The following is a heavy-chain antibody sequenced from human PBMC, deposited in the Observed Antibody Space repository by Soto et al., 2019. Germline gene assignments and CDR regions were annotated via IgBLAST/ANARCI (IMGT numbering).Heavy chain of an antibody. CDR3: AGDRGYYDSSGYYPPGTCGMDV. J-gene: IGHJ6*02. V-gene: IGHV3-30-3*01. CDR1: GFTFRSYA. D-gene: IGHD3-22*01. CDR2: ISYDGSNK. Sequence: PVESRRLSCAASGFTFRSYAMHWVRQAPGKGLEWVAVISYDGSNKYYADSVKGRFTISRDNFKNTLYLQMNSLRAEDTAVYYRAGDRGYYDSSGYYPPGTCGMDVWGQGTTVTVSS.